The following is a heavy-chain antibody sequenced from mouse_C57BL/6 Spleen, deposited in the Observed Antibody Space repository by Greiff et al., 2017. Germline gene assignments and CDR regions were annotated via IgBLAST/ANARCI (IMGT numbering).Heavy chain of an antibody. CDR1: GYTFTSYW. CDR3: ASSHWDDYPLDY. Sequence: QVQLQQPGAELVMPGASVKLSCKASGYTFTSYWMHWVKQRPGQGLEWIGEIDPSDSYTNYNQKFKGKSTLTVDKSSSTTYMQLSSLTYEDSAVYYGASSHWDDYPLDYWGQGTTLTVSS. D-gene: IGHD4-1*01. V-gene: IGHV1-69*01. CDR2: IDPSDSYT. J-gene: IGHJ4*01.